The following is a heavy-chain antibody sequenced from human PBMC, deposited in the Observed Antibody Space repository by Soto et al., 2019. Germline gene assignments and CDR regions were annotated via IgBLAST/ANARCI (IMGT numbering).Heavy chain of an antibody. Sequence: ETLSLTCTVSGGSISSYYWSWIRQPPGKGLEWIGYIYYSGSTNYNPSLKSRVTISVDTSKNQFSLKLSSVTAADTAVYYCARSLRFLEWDVVDNWFDPWGQGTLVTVSS. J-gene: IGHJ5*02. V-gene: IGHV4-59*01. CDR1: GGSISSYY. CDR2: IYYSGST. CDR3: ARSLRFLEWDVVDNWFDP. D-gene: IGHD3-3*01.